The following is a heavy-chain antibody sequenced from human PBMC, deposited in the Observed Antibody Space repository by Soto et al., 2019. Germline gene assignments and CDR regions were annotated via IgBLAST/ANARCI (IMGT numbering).Heavy chain of an antibody. CDR1: GGSITSSSYY. CDR3: ARHLSYSTSTLDY. D-gene: IGHD6-13*01. J-gene: IGHJ4*02. Sequence: QLQLQESGPGLVKPSETLSLTCTVSGGSITSSSYYWAWIRQPPGNGLEWIGTIYYNGNTYYNPSLEGRVPISVDTSNNQFSLKLSSVTAADTAVYYCARHLSYSTSTLDYWGQGTLVTVSS. CDR2: IYYNGNT. V-gene: IGHV4-39*01.